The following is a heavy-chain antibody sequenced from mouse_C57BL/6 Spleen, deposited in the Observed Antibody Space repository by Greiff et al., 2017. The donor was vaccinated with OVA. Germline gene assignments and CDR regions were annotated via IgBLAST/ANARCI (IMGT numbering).Heavy chain of an antibody. Sequence: QVQLQQPGAELLMPGASVKLSCKASGYTFTSYWMHWVKQRPGQGLEWIGEIDPSDSYTNYNQKFKGKSTLTVEKSSSTAYMQLSSLTSEDSAVYYCARGGSSGYVDYWVQGTTLTVSS. V-gene: IGHV1-69*01. J-gene: IGHJ2*01. D-gene: IGHD3-2*02. CDR3: ARGGSSGYVDY. CDR1: GYTFTSYW. CDR2: IDPSDSYT.